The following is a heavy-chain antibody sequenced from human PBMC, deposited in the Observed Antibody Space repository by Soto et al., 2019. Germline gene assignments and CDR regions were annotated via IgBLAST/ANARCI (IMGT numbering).Heavy chain of an antibody. CDR2: ISRSSSTI. CDR1: GFTFSGYS. D-gene: IGHD3-10*01. Sequence: GGSLRLCCAASGFTFSGYSMKSVRQAPGKGLEWVSYISRSSSTIYYADSVKGRFTIYRDNAKNSMYLQMNSLRDEDTAVYYCARRYGVRGWDYYGMDVWGQATTVTVS. V-gene: IGHV3-48*02. CDR3: ARRYGVRGWDYYGMDV. J-gene: IGHJ6*02.